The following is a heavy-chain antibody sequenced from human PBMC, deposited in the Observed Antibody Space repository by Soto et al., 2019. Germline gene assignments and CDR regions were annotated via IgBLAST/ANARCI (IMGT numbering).Heavy chain of an antibody. J-gene: IGHJ6*02. V-gene: IGHV1-18*01. CDR2: ISAYNGNT. CDR3: ARQNYYSGMDV. Sequence: QVQLVQSGAEVKKPGASVKVSCNASGYTFTSYFITWVRQAPGQGLEWMGWISAYNGNTNYAQMLQGRVTMTTDTSKATAYMEMRSLRSDDTAVYYCARQNYYSGMDVWGQGTTVTVSS. CDR1: GYTFTSYF.